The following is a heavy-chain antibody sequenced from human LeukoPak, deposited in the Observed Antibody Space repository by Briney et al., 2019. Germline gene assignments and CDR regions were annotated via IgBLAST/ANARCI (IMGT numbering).Heavy chain of an antibody. D-gene: IGHD3-10*01. CDR3: ARDLAG. CDR1: GFTFSSYA. CDR2: ISYDGSNK. Sequence: GGSLRLSCAASGFTFSSYAMHWVRQAPGKGLDWVAVISYDGSNKYYADSVKGRFTISRDNSKNTLYLQMNSLRAEDTAVYYCARDLAGWGQGTLVTVSS. V-gene: IGHV3-30-3*01. J-gene: IGHJ4*02.